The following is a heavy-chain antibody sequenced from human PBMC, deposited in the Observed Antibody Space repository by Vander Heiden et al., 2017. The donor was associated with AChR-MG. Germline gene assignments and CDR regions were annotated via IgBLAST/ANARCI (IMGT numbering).Heavy chain of an antibody. CDR1: GFTFSNYG. CDR3: AKDNPSWSKGF. CDR2: IRYDDNHE. J-gene: IGHJ4*02. D-gene: IGHD2-15*01. V-gene: IGHV3-30*02. Sequence: QMQLVESGGGVVQPGGSLRLPCAASGFTFSNYGMHWVRQAPGKGLEWVAFIRYDDNHEYYADSVKGRFTISRDNSKNTLYLQMNSLRGEDTAVYYCAKDNPSWSKGFWGQGTLVTVSS.